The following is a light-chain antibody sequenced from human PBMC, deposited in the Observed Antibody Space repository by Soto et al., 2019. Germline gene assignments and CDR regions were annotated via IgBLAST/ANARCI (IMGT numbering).Light chain of an antibody. CDR1: QSISSY. V-gene: IGKV1-39*01. CDR2: AAS. Sequence: DIQMTQSPSSLSASVGDRVTITCRASQSISSYVSWYQQQAGKAPKLLIYAASSLQSGVPSTFSGSGSGTDFTLTISSLQPEDFAPYYCQQSYTTPYTFGQGTKLEIK. CDR3: QQSYTTPYT. J-gene: IGKJ2*01.